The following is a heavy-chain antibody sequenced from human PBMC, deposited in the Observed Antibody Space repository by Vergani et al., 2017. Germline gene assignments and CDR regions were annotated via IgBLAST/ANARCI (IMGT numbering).Heavy chain of an antibody. D-gene: IGHD3-9*01. CDR2: IYYSGST. J-gene: IGHJ4*02. CDR3: ARVTDYDILTGRRQYYFDY. V-gene: IGHV4-59*01. CDR1: GGSLSSYY. Sequence: QVQLQESGPGLVKPSETLSLTCTVSGGSLSSYYWSWIRQPPGKGLEWIGYIYYSGSTNYNPSLKSRVTISVDTSKNQFSLKLSSVTAADTAVYYCARVTDYDILTGRRQYYFDYWGQGTLVTVSS.